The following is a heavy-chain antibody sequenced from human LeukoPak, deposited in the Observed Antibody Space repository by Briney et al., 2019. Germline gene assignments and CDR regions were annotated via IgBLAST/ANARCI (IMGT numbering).Heavy chain of an antibody. V-gene: IGHV3-11*05. CDR2: ISTFSSYT. J-gene: IGHJ4*02. CDR3: ARGAISAAGEFDF. CDR1: GFTLSDHY. D-gene: IGHD6-13*01. Sequence: GGSLRLSCAASGFTLSDHYMSWIRQPPGKGLEWVSYISTFSSYTNYADSVKGRFTISRDNAKNSLYLQMNSLRAEDTAVYYCARGAISAAGEFDFWGQGILVTVSS.